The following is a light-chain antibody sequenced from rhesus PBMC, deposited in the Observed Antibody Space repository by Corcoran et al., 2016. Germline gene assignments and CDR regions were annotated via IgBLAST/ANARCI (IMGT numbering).Light chain of an antibody. CDR2: KAS. J-gene: IGKJ2*01. CDR1: ENVNNH. V-gene: IGKV1-74*01. CDR3: QQGYDNPYS. Sequence: DIQLTQSPSSLSTSVGDRVTITCRPSENVNNHLNWYQQKPGKAPELLLYKASTLKTGVPSRFRGSGSGTDYTFTSSSLQPEDVATYFCQQGYDNPYSFGQVTKGEIK.